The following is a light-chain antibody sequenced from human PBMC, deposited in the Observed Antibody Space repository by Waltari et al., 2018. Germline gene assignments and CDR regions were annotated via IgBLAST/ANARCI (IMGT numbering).Light chain of an antibody. V-gene: IGLV1-40*01. Sequence: QSVLTQPPSLSGAPAQRVTISSTGSASNIGAPYAHHWYQQLPGAAPKLLIYGTTNRPSGVPDRFSGSKSATSASLVITGLQAEDEADYYCQSYDNSLRVVMFGGGTKLTVL. CDR1: ASNIGAPYA. CDR3: QSYDNSLRVVM. J-gene: IGLJ3*02. CDR2: GTT.